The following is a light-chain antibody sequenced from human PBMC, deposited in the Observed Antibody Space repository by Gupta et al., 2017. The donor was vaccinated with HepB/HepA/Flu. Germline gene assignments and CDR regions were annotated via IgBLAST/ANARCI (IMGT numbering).Light chain of an antibody. Sequence: IVMTQSPLPLPVTPGEPASIPCRSSQSLLHSNGYNYLDWYLQKPGQSPQLLIYLGSNPASGVPDRCSGSGSGTDFTLKISGVEAEDVGVYYCMQARQTPFTFGPGTKVEIK. CDR2: LGS. J-gene: IGKJ3*01. CDR3: MQARQTPFT. CDR1: QSLLHSNGYNY. V-gene: IGKV2-28*01.